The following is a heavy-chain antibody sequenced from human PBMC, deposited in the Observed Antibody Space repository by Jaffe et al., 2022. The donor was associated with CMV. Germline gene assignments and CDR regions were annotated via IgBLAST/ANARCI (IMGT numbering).Heavy chain of an antibody. J-gene: IGHJ6*03. CDR2: FYYSGTT. Sequence: QVQLQESGPGLVKPSETLSLTCTVSGGSITNYYCNWIRQPPGKGLEWIGYFYYSGTTNYNPSLKSRVTISVDTSKNQFSLKLSSVTAADTAVYYCASLLPRESQVAQLNYYMDVWGTGTSVTVSS. CDR1: GGSITNYY. V-gene: IGHV4-59*01. CDR3: ASLLPRESQVAQLNYYMDV. D-gene: IGHD1-1*01.